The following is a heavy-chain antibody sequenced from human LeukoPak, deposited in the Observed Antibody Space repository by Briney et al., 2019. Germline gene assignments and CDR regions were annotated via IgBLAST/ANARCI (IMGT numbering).Heavy chain of an antibody. CDR1: GYRFTGQW. Sequence: GESLKISCKGSGYRFTGQWIGWVRQMPGKGLEWMGIIYPGDSDTRYSPSFQGQVTISVDKSISTAYLQWSSLRPSDTAIFYCARLSTSGYYSFDYWGQGTLVTVSS. D-gene: IGHD3-22*01. J-gene: IGHJ4*02. V-gene: IGHV5-51*01. CDR2: IYPGDSDT. CDR3: ARLSTSGYYSFDY.